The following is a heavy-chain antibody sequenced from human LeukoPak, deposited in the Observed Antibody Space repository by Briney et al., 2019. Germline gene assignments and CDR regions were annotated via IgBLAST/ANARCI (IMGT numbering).Heavy chain of an antibody. V-gene: IGHV3-15*01. D-gene: IGHD1-26*01. CDR3: TTGIVGANYYYYGMDV. Sequence: GGSLRLSCAPSGFTLSNAWVSWVRQAPGKGREWGGCIKSKTDGGTPAYAAPAKGRFTISRDDSKNTLYLHMNSLKTEDTAVYYCTTGIVGANYYYYGMDVWGQGTTVSVSS. CDR2: IKSKTDGGTP. J-gene: IGHJ6*02. CDR1: GFTLSNAW.